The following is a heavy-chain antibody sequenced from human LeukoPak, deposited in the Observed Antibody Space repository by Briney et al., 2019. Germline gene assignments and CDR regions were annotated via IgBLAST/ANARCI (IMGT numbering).Heavy chain of an antibody. CDR3: ARHGASSGWYDLDY. D-gene: IGHD6-19*01. Sequence: ASETLSLTCTVSGGSISSYYWSWIRQPPGKGLEWIGYIYYSGSTNYNPSLKSRVTISVDTSKNQFSLKLSSVTAADTAVYYCARHGASSGWYDLDYWGQGTLVTVSS. V-gene: IGHV4-59*08. CDR2: IYYSGST. J-gene: IGHJ4*02. CDR1: GGSISSYY.